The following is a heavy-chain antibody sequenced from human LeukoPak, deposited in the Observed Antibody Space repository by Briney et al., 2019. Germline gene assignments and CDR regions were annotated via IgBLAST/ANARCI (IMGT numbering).Heavy chain of an antibody. Sequence: GGSLRLSCTASGFSFSDHYMTWMRHAPGKGLERISYITSSGRSTDYADSVKGRFIISRDNAMNSMFLQMSSLRVDDTAVYYCTRDPDYGDPDWGQGTLVTVSS. CDR3: TRDPDYGDPD. CDR1: GFSFSDHY. CDR2: ITSSGRST. J-gene: IGHJ4*02. D-gene: IGHD2-21*01. V-gene: IGHV3-11*01.